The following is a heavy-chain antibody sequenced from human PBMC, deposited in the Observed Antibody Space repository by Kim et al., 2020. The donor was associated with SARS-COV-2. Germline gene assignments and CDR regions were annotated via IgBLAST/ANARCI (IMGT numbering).Heavy chain of an antibody. CDR1: GFTFSSNW. J-gene: IGHJ6*02. CDR2: INSDGTGT. Sequence: GGSLRLSCAASGFTFSSNWMHWVRQAPGKGLVWVSRINSDGTGTNYADSVKGRFTISRDNAKNTLYLHMNSLRAEDTAVYYCARRLYSYYYGMDVWGQGTTVTVSS. CDR3: ARRLYSYYYGMDV. V-gene: IGHV3-74*01. D-gene: IGHD6-25*01.